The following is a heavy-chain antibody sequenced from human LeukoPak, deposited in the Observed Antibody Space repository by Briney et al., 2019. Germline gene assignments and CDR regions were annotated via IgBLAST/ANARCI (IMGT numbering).Heavy chain of an antibody. CDR3: AREVTAAAGSIGY. J-gene: IGHJ4*02. Sequence: SVKVSCKASGGTFSSYAISWVRQAPGQGLEWMGRIIPILGIANYAQKFQGRVTITADKSTSTAYMELSSRRSEDTAVYYCAREVTAAAGSIGYWGQGTLVTVSS. V-gene: IGHV1-69*04. CDR1: GGTFSSYA. CDR2: IIPILGIA. D-gene: IGHD6-13*01.